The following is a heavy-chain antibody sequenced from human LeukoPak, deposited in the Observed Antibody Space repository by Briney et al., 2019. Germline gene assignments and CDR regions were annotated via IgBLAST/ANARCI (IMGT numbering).Heavy chain of an antibody. CDR3: ARGARGKQWLVRRLNWFDP. CDR2: ISAYNGNT. V-gene: IGHV1-18*01. J-gene: IGHJ5*02. D-gene: IGHD6-19*01. CDR1: GYTFTSYG. Sequence: ASVKVSCKASGYTFTSYGISWVRQAPGQGLEWMGWISAYNGNTNYAQKLQGRVTMTTDTSTSTAYMELRSLRSDDTAVYYCARGARGKQWLVRRLNWFDPWGQGTLVTVSS.